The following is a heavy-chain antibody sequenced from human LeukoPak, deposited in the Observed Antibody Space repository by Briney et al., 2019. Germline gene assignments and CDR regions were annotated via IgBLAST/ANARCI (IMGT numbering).Heavy chain of an antibody. Sequence: PSETLSLTCAVYGGSFSGYYWSWIRQPPGKGPEWIGEINHSGSTNYNPSLKSRVTISVGTSKNQFSLKLSSVTAADTAVYYCASGGSGSFDYWGQGTLVTVSS. CDR1: GGSFSGYY. D-gene: IGHD3-10*01. V-gene: IGHV4-34*01. J-gene: IGHJ4*02. CDR3: ASGGSGSFDY. CDR2: INHSGST.